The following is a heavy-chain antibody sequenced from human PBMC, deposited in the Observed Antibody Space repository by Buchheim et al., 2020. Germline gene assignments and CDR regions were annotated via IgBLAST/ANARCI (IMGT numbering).Heavy chain of an antibody. CDR2: INPSGNEN. V-gene: IGHV3-7*01. CDR1: GFAFSNYW. Sequence: EVHLAESGGGLVQPGGSLTLSCAASGFAFSNYWMAWVRQTPGKGPEWVANINPSGNENYVLGSVKGRFTVSRDNADNSLFRQMNGPRVEDTALYYCTSFGPTTAGLSYWGRGSL. D-gene: IGHD1-14*01. J-gene: IGHJ4*02. CDR3: TSFGPTTAGLSY.